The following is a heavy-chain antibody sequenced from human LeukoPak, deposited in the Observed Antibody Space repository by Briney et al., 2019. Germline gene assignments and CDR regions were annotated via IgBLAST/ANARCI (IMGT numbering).Heavy chain of an antibody. Sequence: GGSLRLSCAASRFSFSDYTMSWVRQLPGKGLEWVSGIRHSGVDSSYADSVKGRFTISRDNSKNMLYLQMNSLRDDDTGVYYCAVEEANRMFDYWGQGTLVTVSP. CDR1: RFSFSDYT. V-gene: IGHV3-23*01. J-gene: IGHJ4*02. CDR2: IRHSGVDS. CDR3: AVEEANRMFDY.